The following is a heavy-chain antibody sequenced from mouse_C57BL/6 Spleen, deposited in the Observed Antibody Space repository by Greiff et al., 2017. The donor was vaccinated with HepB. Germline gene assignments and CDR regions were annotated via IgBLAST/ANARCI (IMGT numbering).Heavy chain of an antibody. CDR1: GYTFTSYD. D-gene: IGHD1-1*01. V-gene: IGHV1-85*01. Sequence: VMLVESGPELVKPGASVKLSCKASGYTFTSYDINWVKQRPGQGLEWIGWIYPRDGSTKYNEKFKGKATLTVDTSSSTAYMELHSLTSEDSAVYFCARGYYYGSSSAWFAYWGQGTLVTVSA. J-gene: IGHJ3*01. CDR3: ARGYYYGSSSAWFAY. CDR2: IYPRDGST.